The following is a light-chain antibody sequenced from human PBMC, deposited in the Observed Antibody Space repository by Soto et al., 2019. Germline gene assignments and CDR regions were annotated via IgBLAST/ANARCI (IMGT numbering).Light chain of an antibody. Sequence: EIVLTQSPATLSLSPGESATLSCRTSQSVSSNSLAWHQQKPGQALRLLMYAASSRAAGIPDRFSGSGSGTDFTLTISRLEPEDFAVYYCQQHGSWGITFGPGTKVDIK. CDR1: QSVSSNS. J-gene: IGKJ3*01. CDR2: AAS. CDR3: QQHGSWGIT. V-gene: IGKV3-20*01.